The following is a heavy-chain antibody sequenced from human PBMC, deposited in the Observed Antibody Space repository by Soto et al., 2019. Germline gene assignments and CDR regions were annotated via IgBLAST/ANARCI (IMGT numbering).Heavy chain of an antibody. D-gene: IGHD6-13*01. CDR1: GVSMSTSDSY. Sequence: SETLSLTCTVSGVSMSTSDSYWGWIRQSPGKGLEWIGNIFYSGNTYYNPSPSLKSRVTISVDTSQNQFSLKLTSVTAADTAAYLCPTFQQPPGSRRNWYANWFDPWRQGTRVTVSS. J-gene: IGHJ5*02. CDR3: PTFQQPPGSRRNWYANWFDP. CDR2: IFYSGNT. V-gene: IGHV4-39*01.